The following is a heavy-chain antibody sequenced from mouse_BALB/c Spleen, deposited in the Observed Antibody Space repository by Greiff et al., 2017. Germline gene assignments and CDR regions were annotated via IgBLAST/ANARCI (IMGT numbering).Heavy chain of an antibody. CDR3: ARVWYPYAMDY. Sequence: VKLMESGPGLVQPSQSLSITCTVSGFSLTSYGVHWVRQSPGKGLEWLGVIWSGGSTDYNAAFISRLSISKDNSKSQVFFKMNSLQANDTAIYYCARVWYPYAMDYWGQGTSVTVSS. CDR2: IWSGGST. J-gene: IGHJ4*01. CDR1: GFSLTSYG. V-gene: IGHV2-2*02. D-gene: IGHD1-1*02.